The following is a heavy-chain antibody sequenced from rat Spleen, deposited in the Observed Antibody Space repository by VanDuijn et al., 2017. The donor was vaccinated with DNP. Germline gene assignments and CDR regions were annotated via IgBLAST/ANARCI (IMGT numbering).Heavy chain of an antibody. CDR2: ITTSGSDT. J-gene: IGHJ2*01. CDR3: SVAGFGVY. Sequence: EVQLVESGGGLVQPGGSLKLSCAASGFTFSDFDMAWVRQAPAKGLEWVASITTSGSDTYYRDSVKGRFTISRDNTRNTLYLQMDNLRSEDTATYYCSVAGFGVYWGQGVMVTVSS. D-gene: IGHD4-4*01. CDR1: GFTFSDFD. V-gene: IGHV5S13*01.